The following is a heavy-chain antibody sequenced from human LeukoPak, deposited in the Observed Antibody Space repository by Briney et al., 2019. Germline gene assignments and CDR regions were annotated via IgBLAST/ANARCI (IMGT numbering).Heavy chain of an antibody. CDR1: GGSIRSYY. D-gene: IGHD6-19*01. Sequence: PSETLSLTCTVSGGSIRSYYWRWIRQPPGKGLEWIGYMHHSGSTKHNPYLKSRVTISVDTSKSQFSPKLSSVTAADTAVYYCARHAAVEGSSGWSPLWWFDPWGQGTLVTVSS. CDR2: MHHSGST. V-gene: IGHV4-59*08. J-gene: IGHJ5*02. CDR3: ARHAAVEGSSGWSPLWWFDP.